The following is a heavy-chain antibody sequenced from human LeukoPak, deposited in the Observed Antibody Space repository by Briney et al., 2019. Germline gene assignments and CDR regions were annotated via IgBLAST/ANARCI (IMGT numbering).Heavy chain of an antibody. CDR2: IYPGDSDT. Sequence: GESLKISCKGSGYSFTSYWIGWVRQMPGKGLEWMGIIYPGDSDTRYSPSFQGQVTISADKFISTAYLQWSSLKASDTAMYYCARQPYSGSYLNWFDPWGQGTLDTVSS. D-gene: IGHD1-26*01. CDR3: ARQPYSGSYLNWFDP. V-gene: IGHV5-51*01. CDR1: GYSFTSYW. J-gene: IGHJ5*02.